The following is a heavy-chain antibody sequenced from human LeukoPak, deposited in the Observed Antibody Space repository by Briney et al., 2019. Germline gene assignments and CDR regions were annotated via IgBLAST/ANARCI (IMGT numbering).Heavy chain of an antibody. D-gene: IGHD2-21*01. CDR3: ARGDSIEGGAFDI. V-gene: IGHV5-51*01. J-gene: IGHJ3*02. CDR2: IYPGDSDT. CDR1: GYSFTSYW. Sequence: RPGESLKISCKGSGYSFTSYWIGWVRQMPGKGLEWLGIIYPGDSDTRYSPSFQGQVTISADKSISTAYLQWSSLKASDTAMYYCARGDSIEGGAFDIWGQGTMVTVSS.